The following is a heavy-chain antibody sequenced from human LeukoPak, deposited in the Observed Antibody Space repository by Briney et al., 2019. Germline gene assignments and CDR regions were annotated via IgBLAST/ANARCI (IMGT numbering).Heavy chain of an antibody. CDR2: ISYDGSNK. CDR3: AKTRVRLNDAFDI. V-gene: IGHV3-30*18. CDR1: GFTFSSYG. D-gene: IGHD6-25*01. Sequence: PGGSLRLSCAASGFTFSSYGMHSVRQAPGKGLEWVAVISYDGSNKYYADSVKGRFTISRDNSKNTLYLQMNSLRAEDTAVYYCAKTRVRLNDAFDIWGQGTMVTVSS. J-gene: IGHJ3*02.